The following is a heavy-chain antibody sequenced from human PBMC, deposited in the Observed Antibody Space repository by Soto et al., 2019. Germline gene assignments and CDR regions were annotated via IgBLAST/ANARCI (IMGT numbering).Heavy chain of an antibody. CDR1: GFTFSSYA. CDR3: VKGSCASCYASGDY. V-gene: IGHV3-23*01. D-gene: IGHD2-2*01. Sequence: GGSLRLSCAASGFTFSSYAMTWVRQAPGKGLEWVSVISGSGDNTYYADSVKGRFTISRDNSKNTMYLQMNSLRAEDTAIYYCVKGSCASCYASGDYWGQGTLVTVSS. J-gene: IGHJ4*02. CDR2: ISGSGDNT.